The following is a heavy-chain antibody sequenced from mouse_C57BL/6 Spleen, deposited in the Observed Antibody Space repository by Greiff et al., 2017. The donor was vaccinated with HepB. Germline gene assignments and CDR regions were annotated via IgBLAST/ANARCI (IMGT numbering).Heavy chain of an antibody. Sequence: VQLQQPGAELVMPGASVKLSCKASGYTFTSYWMHWVKQRPGQGLEWIGEIDPSDSYTNYNQKFKGKSTLTVDKSSSTVYMELSRLTSEDSAVYFCARHEDGYYLYYFDYWGQGTTLTVSS. CDR3: ARHEDGYYLYYFDY. J-gene: IGHJ2*01. CDR2: IDPSDSYT. CDR1: GYTFTSYW. D-gene: IGHD2-3*01. V-gene: IGHV1-69*01.